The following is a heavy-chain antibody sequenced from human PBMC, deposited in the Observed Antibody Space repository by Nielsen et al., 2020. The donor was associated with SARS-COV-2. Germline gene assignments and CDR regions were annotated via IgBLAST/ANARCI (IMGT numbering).Heavy chain of an antibody. CDR2: ISAYNGNT. CDR1: GYTFTSYG. D-gene: IGHD6-13*01. J-gene: IGHJ4*02. V-gene: IGHV1-18*04. Sequence: ASVKVSCKASGYTFTSYGISWVRQAPGQGLEWMGWISAYNGNTNYAQKLQGRVTMTTDTSTSTAYMELRSLRSDDTAVYYCARTLQAMYSSSWYGDYWGQGTLVTVSS. CDR3: ARTLQAMYSSSWYGDY.